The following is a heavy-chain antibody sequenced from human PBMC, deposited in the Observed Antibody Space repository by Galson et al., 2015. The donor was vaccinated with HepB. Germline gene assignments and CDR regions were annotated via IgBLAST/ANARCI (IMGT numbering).Heavy chain of an antibody. CDR2: IHPSDSNT. V-gene: IGHV5-51*03. J-gene: IGHJ3*01. CDR1: GYSFTTYW. Sequence: QSGAEVKKPGESLKISCKGAGYSFTTYWIGWVCQMPGKGLEWMGIIHPSDSNTRYSPSFQGQVTMSADKSISSVYLQWRSLKASDTAMYYCARGNFGGWDFWSGSYQGTFDVWGQGTMVTVSS. CDR3: ARGNFGGWDFWSGSYQGTFDV. D-gene: IGHD3-3*01.